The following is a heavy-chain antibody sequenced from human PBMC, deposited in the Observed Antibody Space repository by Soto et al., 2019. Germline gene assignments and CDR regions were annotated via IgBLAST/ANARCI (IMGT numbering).Heavy chain of an antibody. Sequence: SQALSLTRVFSGDIVTGNTAGWNWIRQSPSRGLEWLGRTYYRSKWYYDYAGSVKGRMTINPDTSRNQFSLQLNSVSPEDTAVYYCASGMLVRGAYYVDVRGQGTTVTDSS. CDR3: ASGMLVRGAYYVDV. CDR2: TYYRSKWYY. D-gene: IGHD3-10*01. J-gene: IGHJ6*02. V-gene: IGHV6-1*01. CDR1: GDIVTGNTAG.